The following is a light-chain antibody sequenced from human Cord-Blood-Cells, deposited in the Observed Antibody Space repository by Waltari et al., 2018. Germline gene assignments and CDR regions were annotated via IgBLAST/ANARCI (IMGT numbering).Light chain of an antibody. J-gene: IGKJ1*01. CDR2: AAS. CDR3: QKYNSAPWT. CDR1: QGISNS. V-gene: IGKV1-27*01. Sequence: DIQMTPSPSSLSASVGDRVTITCRARQGISNSLAWYQQKPGKVPKLLIYAASTLQSGVPSRFSGSGSGTDFTLTISSLQPEDVATYYCQKYNSAPWTFGQGTKVEIK.